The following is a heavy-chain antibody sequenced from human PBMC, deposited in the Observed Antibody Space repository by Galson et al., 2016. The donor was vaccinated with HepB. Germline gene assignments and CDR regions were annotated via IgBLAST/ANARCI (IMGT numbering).Heavy chain of an antibody. D-gene: IGHD5-24*01. CDR3: AKERDRAGDGGIDY. J-gene: IGHJ4*02. CDR2: ISYDGNKK. Sequence: SLRLSCAASGFPFSSYGMHWVRQAPGKGLEWVAVISYDGNKKFYAASVRGRFTISRDNSRNTLYLQMNSLRPEDTALYYCAKERDRAGDGGIDYRGQGTLVTVSS. V-gene: IGHV3-30*18. CDR1: GFPFSSYG.